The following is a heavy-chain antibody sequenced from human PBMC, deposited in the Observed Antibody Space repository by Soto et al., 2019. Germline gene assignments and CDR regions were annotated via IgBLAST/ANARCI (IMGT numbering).Heavy chain of an antibody. V-gene: IGHV1-3*01. J-gene: IGHJ6*02. Sequence: GASVKVSCKASGYTFTSYAMHWVRQAPGQRLEWMGWINAGNGNTKYSQTFQGRVPITRDTSASTAYMELSSLRSEDTAVYYCASDNVIPEYSGYDDVYYGMDVWGQGTTVTVS. CDR1: GYTFTSYA. CDR3: ASDNVIPEYSGYDDVYYGMDV. CDR2: INAGNGNT. D-gene: IGHD5-12*01.